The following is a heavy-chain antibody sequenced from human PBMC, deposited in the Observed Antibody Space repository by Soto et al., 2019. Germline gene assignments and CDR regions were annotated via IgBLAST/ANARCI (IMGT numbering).Heavy chain of an antibody. Sequence: QVQLMQSGAEVKKPGASVRVSCMASGYTFTSYYMHWVRQAPGQGLEWMGVINPSGGSTTYAQRFQGRVRMTRDTSTSTVYMELSSLRSEDTAVYHCAREGNSYSGMDVWGKGTTVTVSS. J-gene: IGHJ6*04. CDR1: GYTFTSYY. CDR3: AREGNSYSGMDV. CDR2: INPSGGST. V-gene: IGHV1-46*01.